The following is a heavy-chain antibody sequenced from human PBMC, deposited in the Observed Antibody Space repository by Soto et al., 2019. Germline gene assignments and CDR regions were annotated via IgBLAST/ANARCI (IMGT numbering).Heavy chain of an antibody. V-gene: IGHV3-11*01. CDR1: GFIFSDYY. CDR3: ARDRGYYDSSGYFDY. Sequence: GGSLGLSCAASGFIFSDYYMSWIRQAPGKGLEWISYISSSDNIIYYADSVKGRFTISRDNAKNSLYLQMNSLRAEDTAVYYCARDRGYYDSSGYFDYWGQGTLVTVSS. CDR2: ISSSDNII. J-gene: IGHJ4*02. D-gene: IGHD3-22*01.